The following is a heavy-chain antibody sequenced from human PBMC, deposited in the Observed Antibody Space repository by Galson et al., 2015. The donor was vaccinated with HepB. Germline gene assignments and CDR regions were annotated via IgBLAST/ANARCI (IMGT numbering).Heavy chain of an antibody. V-gene: IGHV3-66*01. CDR2: IYSGGST. CDR1: GLTVSSNY. J-gene: IGHJ3*02. Sequence: SLRLSCAASGLTVSSNYMSWVRQAPGKGLEWVSVIYSGGSTYYADSVKGRFTISRDNSKNTLYLQMNSLRAEDTAVYYCANSYYYDFAFDIWGQGTMVTVSS. D-gene: IGHD3-22*01. CDR3: ANSYYYDFAFDI.